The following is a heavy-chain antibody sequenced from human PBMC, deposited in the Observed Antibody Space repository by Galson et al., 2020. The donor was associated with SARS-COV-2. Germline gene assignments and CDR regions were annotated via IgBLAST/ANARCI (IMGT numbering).Heavy chain of an antibody. D-gene: IGHD3-10*01. CDR3: TRDFPWFGELLGSDD. CDR2: IKSKTDGGTT. J-gene: IGHJ4*02. CDR1: GFTFSNAW. Sequence: GESLKISCAASGFTFSNAWMSWVRQAPGKGLEWVGRIKSKTDGGTTDYAAPVKGRFTISRDDSKNTPYLQMNSLKTEDTAVYYCTRDFPWFGELLGSDDWGQGTLVTVSS. V-gene: IGHV3-15*01.